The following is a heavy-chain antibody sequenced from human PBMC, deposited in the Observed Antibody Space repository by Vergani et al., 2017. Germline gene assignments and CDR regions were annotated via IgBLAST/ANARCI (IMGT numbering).Heavy chain of an antibody. J-gene: IGHJ5*02. V-gene: IGHV3-21*01. CDR1: GFTFSSYS. D-gene: IGHD3-22*01. CDR3: ARDLGGWSRRYYYDSSGSSSWFDP. Sequence: EVQLVESGGGLVKPGGSLRLSCAASGFTFSSYSMNWVRQAPGKGLEWVSSISSSSSYIYYADSVKGRFTISRDNAKNSLYLQRNSLRAEDTAVYYCARDLGGWSRRYYYDSSGSSSWFDPWGQGTLVTVSS. CDR2: ISSSSSYI.